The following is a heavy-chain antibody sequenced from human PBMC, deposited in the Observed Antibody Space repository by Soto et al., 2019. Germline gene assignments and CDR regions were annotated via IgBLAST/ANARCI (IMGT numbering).Heavy chain of an antibody. D-gene: IGHD1-7*01. V-gene: IGHV1-3*01. J-gene: IGHJ4*02. CDR1: GYTFTSYA. CDR2: INAGNGNT. Sequence: ASVKVSCKASGYTFTSYAMHWVRQAPGQRLEWMGWINAGNGNTKYSQKFQGRVTITRDTSASTAYMELSSLRSEDTAVYYCARSPGGNYVPYYFDYWGQGTLVTVSS. CDR3: ARSPGGNYVPYYFDY.